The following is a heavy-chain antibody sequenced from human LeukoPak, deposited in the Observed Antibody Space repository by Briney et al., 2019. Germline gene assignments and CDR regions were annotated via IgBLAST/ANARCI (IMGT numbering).Heavy chain of an antibody. CDR1: GFTFSSYG. Sequence: PGRSLRLSCAASGFTFSSYGMHWVRQAPGEGLEWVAVIWSDSVKGRFTISRDNSKNTLYLQMNSLRAEDTAVYYCARERGAARHYFDYWGQGTLVTVSS. CDR2: IW. CDR3: ARERGAARHYFDY. D-gene: IGHD6-6*01. J-gene: IGHJ4*02. V-gene: IGHV3-33*01.